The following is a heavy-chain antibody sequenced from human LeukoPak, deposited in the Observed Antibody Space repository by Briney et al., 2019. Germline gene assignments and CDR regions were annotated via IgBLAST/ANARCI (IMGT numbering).Heavy chain of an antibody. J-gene: IGHJ4*02. CDR2: IWYDGSNK. V-gene: IGHV3-33*01. Sequence: PGGSLRLSCAASGFTFNSYGIHWVRQAPGKGLEWVAFIWYDGSNKCYADSVKGRFTISRDNSKNTLYLQMNSLRAEDTAVYYCARARTTRGFDYWGQGTLVTVSS. CDR3: ARARTTRGFDY. D-gene: IGHD4-17*01. CDR1: GFTFNSYG.